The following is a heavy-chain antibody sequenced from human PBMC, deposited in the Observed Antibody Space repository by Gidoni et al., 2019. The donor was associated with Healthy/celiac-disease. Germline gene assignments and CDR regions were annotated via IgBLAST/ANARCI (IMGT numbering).Heavy chain of an antibody. V-gene: IGHV3-21*01. CDR1: GFTFSSYS. D-gene: IGHD6-19*01. CDR2: ISSSSSYI. CDR3: ARDAPGIAVAGDWFDP. J-gene: IGHJ5*02. Sequence: EVQLVESGGGLVKPGGSLRLSCAASGFTFSSYSMNWVRQAPGKGLEWVSSISSSSSYIYYADSVKGRFTISRDNAKNSLYLQMNSLRAEDTAVYYCARDAPGIAVAGDWFDPWGQGTLVTVSS.